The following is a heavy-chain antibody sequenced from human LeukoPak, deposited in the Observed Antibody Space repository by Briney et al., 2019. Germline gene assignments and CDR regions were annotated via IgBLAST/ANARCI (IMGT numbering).Heavy chain of an antibody. J-gene: IGHJ4*02. Sequence: TGESLKISCKGTGYSFTTYWIAWVRQTPGKGLEWMGIIYLGDSDTRYSPSFQGQVTISADKSIITAYLQLSSLKASDTAMYYCARRVGGDYYFDYWGQGTLVTVSS. D-gene: IGHD4-17*01. CDR1: GYSFTTYW. CDR3: ARRVGGDYYFDY. CDR2: IYLGDSDT. V-gene: IGHV5-51*01.